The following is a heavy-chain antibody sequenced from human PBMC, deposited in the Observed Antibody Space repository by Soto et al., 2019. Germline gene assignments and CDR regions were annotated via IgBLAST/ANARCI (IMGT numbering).Heavy chain of an antibody. CDR2: IYYSGST. CDR1: GGSISSGGYY. J-gene: IGHJ6*03. V-gene: IGHV4-31*03. Sequence: TSETLSLTCTVSGGSISSGGYYWSWIRQHPGKGLEWIGYIYYSGSTYYNPSLKSRVTISVDTSKNQFSLKLSSVTAADTAVYYCARVPIVSTCYYYYYMDVWAKGTTVTVSS. CDR3: ARVPIVSTCYYYYYMDV. D-gene: IGHD2-15*01.